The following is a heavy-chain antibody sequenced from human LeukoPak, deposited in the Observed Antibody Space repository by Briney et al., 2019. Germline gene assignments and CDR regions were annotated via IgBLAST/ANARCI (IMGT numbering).Heavy chain of an antibody. J-gene: IGHJ4*02. Sequence: GGSLRLSCAASGFTFSSYWMSWVRQAPGKGLEWVANIKQDGSEKYYVDSVKGRFTISRDNAKNSLYLQMTSLRAEDTAVYYCARVGGDDYFDYWGQGTLVTVSS. D-gene: IGHD4-17*01. CDR2: IKQDGSEK. CDR1: GFTFSSYW. CDR3: ARVGGDDYFDY. V-gene: IGHV3-7*01.